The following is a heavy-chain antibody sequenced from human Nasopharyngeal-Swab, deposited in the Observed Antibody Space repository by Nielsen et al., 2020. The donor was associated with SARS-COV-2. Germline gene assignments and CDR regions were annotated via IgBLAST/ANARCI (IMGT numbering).Heavy chain of an antibody. CDR2: VYYSGST. V-gene: IGHV4-59*08. CDR3: ARHRKADYYDSSGYYDNTYYFDY. D-gene: IGHD3-22*01. J-gene: IGHJ4*02. Sequence: SETLSLTCTVSGGSFSHYYWSWIRQPPGKGLEWIGYVYYSGSTNYNPSLKSRVTISVDTSKNQFSLKLSSVTAADTAVYYCARHRKADYYDSSGYYDNTYYFDYWGQGTLVTVSS. CDR1: GGSFSHYY.